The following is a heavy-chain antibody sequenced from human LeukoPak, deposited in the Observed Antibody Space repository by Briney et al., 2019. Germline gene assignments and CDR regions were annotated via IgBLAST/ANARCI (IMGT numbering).Heavy chain of an antibody. CDR1: GGSIGSRDFY. Sequence: SETLSLTCTVSGGSIGSRDFYWGWIRQPPGKGLEWIGGIYYSGSTYYNPSLKSRVTISVDTSKNQFSLKLRSVTAADTAVYYCARQGLWRYASYWGQGSLVTVPS. CDR2: IYYSGST. D-gene: IGHD3-16*01. J-gene: IGHJ4*02. V-gene: IGHV4-39*01. CDR3: ARQGLWRYASY.